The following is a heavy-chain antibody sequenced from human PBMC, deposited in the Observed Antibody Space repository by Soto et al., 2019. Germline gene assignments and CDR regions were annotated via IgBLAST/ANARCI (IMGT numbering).Heavy chain of an antibody. D-gene: IGHD2-2*01. CDR1: GFSLSTSGVG. V-gene: IGHV2-5*01. J-gene: IGHJ5*02. CDR3: AHRLSSGGLVPAANWFDP. CDR2: IYWNDDK. Sequence: GSGPTLVNPTQTLTLTCTFSGFSLSTSGVGVGWIRQPPGKALEWLALIYWNDDKRYSPSLKSRLTITKDTSKNQVVLTMTNMDPVDTATYYCAHRLSSGGLVPAANWFDPWGQGTLVTVSS.